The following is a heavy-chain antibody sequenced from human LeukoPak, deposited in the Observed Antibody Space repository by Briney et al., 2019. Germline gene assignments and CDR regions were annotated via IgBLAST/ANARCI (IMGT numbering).Heavy chain of an antibody. Sequence: GGSLRLSCAASGFTFSSYAMSWVRQAPGKGLEWVSAISGGGGGTFYADSVKGRFTISRDNSKNTLYLQMNSLRAEDTAVYYCARWGLRQGGLDYWGQGTLVTVSS. V-gene: IGHV3-23*01. CDR1: GFTFSSYA. CDR3: ARWGLRQGGLDY. J-gene: IGHJ4*02. D-gene: IGHD1-26*01. CDR2: ISGGGGGT.